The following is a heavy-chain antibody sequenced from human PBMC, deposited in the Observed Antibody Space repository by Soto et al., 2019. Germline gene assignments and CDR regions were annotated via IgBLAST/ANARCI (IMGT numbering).Heavy chain of an antibody. D-gene: IGHD3-16*01. J-gene: IGHJ4*02. CDR1: GSTFDTYV. V-gene: IGHV3-33*01. CDR3: ARGARDFDY. Sequence: GGSLRLSCAASGSTFDTYVMHWVRQAPGRGLEWVALIWYDGSNKYYGDSVKGRFTISRDNSKNTLYLQMNSLRAEDTAVYYCARGARDFDYWGQGTLVTVSS. CDR2: IWYDGSNK.